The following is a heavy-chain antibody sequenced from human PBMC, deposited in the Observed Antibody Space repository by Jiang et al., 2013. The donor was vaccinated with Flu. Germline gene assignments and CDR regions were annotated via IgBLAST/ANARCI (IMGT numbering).Heavy chain of an antibody. D-gene: IGHD6-19*01. J-gene: IGHJ4*02. Sequence: VQLLESGGGVVQPGRSLRLSCAASGFRFTNYGMYWVRQAPGKGLEWVAVVSYDGSNKYYADSVKGRFTISRDNSKNTLYLQMNSLRAEDTAVYYCAKGGSGWYEPIDYWGQGTLVTVSS. CDR3: AKGGSGWYEPIDY. CDR1: GFRFTNYG. CDR2: VSYDGSNK. V-gene: IGHV3-30*18.